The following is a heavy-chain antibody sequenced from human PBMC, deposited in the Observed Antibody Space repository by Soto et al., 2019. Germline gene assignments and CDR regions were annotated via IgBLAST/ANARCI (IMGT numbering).Heavy chain of an antibody. D-gene: IGHD6-13*01. Sequence: SVKVSCKASGGTFSSYAISWVRQAPGQGLEWMGGIIPIFGTANYAQKFQGRVTITADKSTSTAYMELSSLRSEDTAVYYCARGRGSRRGYHYYGMDVWGQGTTVTVSS. CDR1: GGTFSSYA. J-gene: IGHJ6*02. CDR2: IIPIFGTA. CDR3: ARGRGSRRGYHYYGMDV. V-gene: IGHV1-69*06.